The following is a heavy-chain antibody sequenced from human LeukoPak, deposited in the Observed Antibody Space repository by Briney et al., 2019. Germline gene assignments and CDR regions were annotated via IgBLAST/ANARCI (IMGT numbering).Heavy chain of an antibody. CDR2: INHSGST. D-gene: IGHD2-15*01. Sequence: ETLSLTCAVYGGSFSGYYWSWIRQPPGKGLEWIGEINHSGSTNYNPSLKSRVTISVDTSKNQSSLKLSSVTAADTAVYYCARSCLDIVVVVAAYTFDYWGQGTLVTVSS. CDR3: ARSCLDIVVVVAAYTFDY. V-gene: IGHV4-34*01. CDR1: GGSFSGYY. J-gene: IGHJ4*02.